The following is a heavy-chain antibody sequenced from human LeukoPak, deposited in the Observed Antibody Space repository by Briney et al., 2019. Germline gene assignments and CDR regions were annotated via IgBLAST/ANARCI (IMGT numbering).Heavy chain of an antibody. CDR2: ISAYNGNT. J-gene: IGHJ3*02. CDR1: GYTFTSCG. V-gene: IGHV1-18*04. CDR3: ARRTADAFDI. Sequence: GASVTLSCTASGYTFTSCGISWVRHAPGQGQGLKGWISAYNGNTNYAQKLQGRVPMTTDTSTSTAYMELRSLRSDDTAVYYCARRTADAFDIWGQGTMVTVSS.